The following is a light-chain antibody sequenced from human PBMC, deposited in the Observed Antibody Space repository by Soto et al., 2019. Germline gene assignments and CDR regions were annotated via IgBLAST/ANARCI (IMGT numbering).Light chain of an antibody. CDR3: CSYASIYTYG. V-gene: IGLV2-23*01. CDR1: SSDVGSYNL. CDR2: DAT. Sequence: QSALTQPASVSGSPGQSITISCSGTSSDVGSYNLVSWYQQHPGKAPKLMSYDATKRPSGVSNRFSGSKSGNTASLTISGLQADDEADYYCCSYASIYTYGFGTGTKLTVL. J-gene: IGLJ1*01.